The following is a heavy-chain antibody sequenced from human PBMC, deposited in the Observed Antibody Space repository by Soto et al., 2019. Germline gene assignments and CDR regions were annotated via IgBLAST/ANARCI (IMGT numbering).Heavy chain of an antibody. J-gene: IGHJ3*02. V-gene: IGHV3-53*01. CDR3: ATWHLQEHAYDI. CDR2: LYDLDGT. CDR1: GFTVSGKKY. Sequence: GGSLRLSCAAFGFTVSGKKYVAWVRQAPGKGLEWVSALYDLDGTYYADSVKGRFTTSSDSSRTTVYLQMNSLRPDDTAVYSCATWHLQEHAYDIWGQGTMVTVSS. D-gene: IGHD1-1*01.